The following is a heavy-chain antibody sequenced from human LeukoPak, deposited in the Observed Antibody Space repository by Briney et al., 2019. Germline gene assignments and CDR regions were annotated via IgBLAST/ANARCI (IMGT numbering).Heavy chain of an antibody. V-gene: IGHV3-7*01. J-gene: IGHJ3*02. CDR2: IKQDGSEK. CDR3: ARCLNYYDSSGYYPDAFDI. D-gene: IGHD3-22*01. CDR1: GFTFSSYW. Sequence: PGGSLRLSCAASGFTFSSYWMSWVRQALGKGLEWVANIKQDGSEKYYVDSVKGRFTISRDNAKNSLYLQMNSLRAEDTAVYYCARCLNYYDSSGYYPDAFDIWGQGTMVTVSS.